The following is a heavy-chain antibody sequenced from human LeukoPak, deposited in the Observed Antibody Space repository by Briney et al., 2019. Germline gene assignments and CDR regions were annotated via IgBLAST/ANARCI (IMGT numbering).Heavy chain of an antibody. CDR3: AKGPYGSGIYYGMDV. J-gene: IGHJ6*02. D-gene: IGHD3-10*01. CDR1: GFTFSNAW. CDR2: IGGDGST. V-gene: IGHV3-23*01. Sequence: PGGSLILSCVASGFTFSNAWMSWARQAPGKGLEWVSVIGGDGSTYYADSVKGRFTISRDNSENTLYLQMNSLRAEDTAVYYCAKGPYGSGIYYGMDVWGQGTTVTVS.